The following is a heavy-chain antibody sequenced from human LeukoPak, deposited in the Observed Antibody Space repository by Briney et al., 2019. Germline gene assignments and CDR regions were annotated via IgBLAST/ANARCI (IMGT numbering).Heavy chain of an antibody. Sequence: SETLSLTCTVSGGSISSSSYYWGWIRQPPGKGLEWIGSIYYSGSTYYNPSLKSRVTISVDTSKNQFSLKLSPVTAADTAVYYCAREMGAAADLDYWGQGTLVTVSS. J-gene: IGHJ4*02. V-gene: IGHV4-39*07. CDR1: GGSISSSSYY. CDR3: AREMGAAADLDY. CDR2: IYYSGST. D-gene: IGHD1-26*01.